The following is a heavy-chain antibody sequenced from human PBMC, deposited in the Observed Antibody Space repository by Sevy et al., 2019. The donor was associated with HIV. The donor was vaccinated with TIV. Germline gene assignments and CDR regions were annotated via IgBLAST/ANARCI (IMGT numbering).Heavy chain of an antibody. CDR1: GLTFSSYA. CDR3: ARVDCGGDCYSIDY. J-gene: IGHJ4*02. D-gene: IGHD2-21*02. CDR2: ISYDGSNK. V-gene: IGHV3-30*04. Sequence: GGSLRLSCAASGLTFSSYAMHWVRQTPGKGLEWVAVISYDGSNKYYADSVKGRFTISRDNSKNTLYLQMNSLRAEDTAVYYCARVDCGGDCYSIDYWGQGTLVTVSS.